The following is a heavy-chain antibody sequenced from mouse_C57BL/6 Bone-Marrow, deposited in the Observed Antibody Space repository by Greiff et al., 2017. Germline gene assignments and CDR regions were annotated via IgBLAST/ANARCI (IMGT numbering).Heavy chain of an antibody. CDR1: GYTFTSYW. CDR3: ARSPRGYFDY. J-gene: IGHJ2*01. V-gene: IGHV1-55*01. CDR2: IYPGSGST. Sequence: VQLQQPGAELVKPGASVKMSCKASGYTFTSYWITWVKQRPGQGLEWIGDIYPGSGSTNYNEKLKSKATLTVDTSSSTAYMQLSSLTSEDSSVYYCARSPRGYFDYWGQGTTLTVSS.